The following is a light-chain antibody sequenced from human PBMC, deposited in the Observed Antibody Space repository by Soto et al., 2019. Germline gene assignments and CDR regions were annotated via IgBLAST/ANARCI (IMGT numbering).Light chain of an antibody. CDR2: DAS. Sequence: EIVMTQSPATLSVSPGERATLSCRASQRIRTNLAWYQQKPGQAPRLLIYDASTRATGIPARFSGSGSWTEFTLTIRSLQSEDFAVYYCQQYNNWRSFGQGTKVDVK. V-gene: IGKV3D-15*01. CDR3: QQYNNWRS. J-gene: IGKJ1*01. CDR1: QRIRTN.